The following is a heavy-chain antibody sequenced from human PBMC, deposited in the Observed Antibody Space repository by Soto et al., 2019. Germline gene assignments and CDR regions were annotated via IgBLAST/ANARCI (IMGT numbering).Heavy chain of an antibody. D-gene: IGHD3-22*01. Sequence: QTLSLTCAISGDSFSSNSAAWNWIRQSPSRGLEWLGRTYYRSKWYNDYAVSVKSRITINPDTSKNQFSLQLNSVTPEDTAVYYSARDLGFYYDSSGYESYYYYGMDVWGQGTTVTVSS. CDR2: TYYRSKWYN. J-gene: IGHJ6*02. V-gene: IGHV6-1*01. CDR1: GDSFSSNSAA. CDR3: ARDLGFYYDSSGYESYYYYGMDV.